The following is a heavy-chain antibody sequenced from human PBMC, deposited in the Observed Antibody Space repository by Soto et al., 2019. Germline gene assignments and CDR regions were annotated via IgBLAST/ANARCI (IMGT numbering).Heavy chain of an antibody. CDR3: ARAVMVISAH. CDR2: IKTDGSII. D-gene: IGHD2-21*01. CDR1: IFTFSIHW. Sequence: RGSLVLSCASCIFTFSIHWMRLVRQAPGKGLMWVARIKTDGSIISYADSVKGRFTISRDNAKNTLYLQMNSLRVEDTAMYYCARAVMVISAHWGRGTMVTGSS. V-gene: IGHV3-74*01. J-gene: IGHJ4*02.